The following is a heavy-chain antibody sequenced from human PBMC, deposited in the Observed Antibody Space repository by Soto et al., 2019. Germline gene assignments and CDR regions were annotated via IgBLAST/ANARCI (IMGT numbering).Heavy chain of an antibody. Sequence: GGSLRLSCAASGFTFSSYGMHWVRQAPGKGLEWVAVIWYDGSNKYYADSVKGRFTISRDNSKNTLYLQMNSLRAEDTAVYYCARDRGDGYYYYGMDVWGQGTTVTVSS. CDR1: GFTFSSYG. V-gene: IGHV3-33*01. CDR3: ARDRGDGYYYYGMDV. CDR2: IWYDGSNK. D-gene: IGHD3-10*01. J-gene: IGHJ6*02.